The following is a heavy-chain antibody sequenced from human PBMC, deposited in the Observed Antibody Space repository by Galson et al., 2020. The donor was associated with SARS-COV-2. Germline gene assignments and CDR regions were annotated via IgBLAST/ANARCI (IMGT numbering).Heavy chain of an antibody. D-gene: IGHD3-3*01. J-gene: IGHJ5*02. CDR3: ARHIPKFLEWENWFDP. CDR2: IYYSGST. Sequence: SETLSLTCTVSGGSISSSSYYWGWIRQPPGKGQEWIGRIYYSGSTYYNPSLKSRVTISVDTSKNQFSLKLSSVTAADTAVYYCARHIPKFLEWENWFDPWGQGTLVTVSS. V-gene: IGHV4-39*01. CDR1: GGSISSSSYY.